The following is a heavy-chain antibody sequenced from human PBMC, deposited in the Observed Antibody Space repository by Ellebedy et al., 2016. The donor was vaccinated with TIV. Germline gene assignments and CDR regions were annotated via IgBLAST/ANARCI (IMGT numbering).Heavy chain of an antibody. CDR3: ARGGTTYYDFSGWFNP. V-gene: IGHV1-69*13. CDR1: GGTFSSYA. J-gene: IGHJ5*02. Sequence: SVKVSCXASGGTFSSYAISWVRQAPGQGLEWMGGIIPIFGTANYAQKFQGRVTITADESTSTAYMELSSLRSEDTAVYYCARGGTTYYDFSGWFNPWGQGTLVTVSS. D-gene: IGHD3-3*01. CDR2: IIPIFGTA.